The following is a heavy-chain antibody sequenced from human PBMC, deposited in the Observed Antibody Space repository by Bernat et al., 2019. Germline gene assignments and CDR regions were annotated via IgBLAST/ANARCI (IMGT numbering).Heavy chain of an antibody. D-gene: IGHD2-2*01. J-gene: IGHJ4*01. Sequence: QLQLQESGPGLVKPSETLSLTCTVSGGPISSSSHLWGWIRQPPGKGLEWIGSIYYSGNTYYNPSLLSRVTISVDTSKNQFSLKLNSVTAAETALDYYAGHGNVVVVPAAPGFDYWGQGTLVTVSS. V-gene: IGHV4-39*01. CDR3: AGHGNVVVVPAAPGFDY. CDR2: IYYSGNT. CDR1: GGPISSSSHL.